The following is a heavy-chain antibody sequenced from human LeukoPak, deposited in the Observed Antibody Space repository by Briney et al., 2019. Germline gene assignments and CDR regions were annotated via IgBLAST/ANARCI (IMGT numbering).Heavy chain of an antibody. J-gene: IGHJ5*02. CDR3: ARDGSTNSQNWFDP. D-gene: IGHD2-8*01. Sequence: PGGSLRLSCVASRFIFSVYGMHWVRQAPGKGLEWVAFMSYDENTEYYIDSVKGRFTISRDNSKNTLFLQLNNLRPEDPGVYYCARDGSTNSQNWFDPWGQGTLVIVSS. CDR2: MSYDENTE. CDR1: RFIFSVYG. V-gene: IGHV3-33*05.